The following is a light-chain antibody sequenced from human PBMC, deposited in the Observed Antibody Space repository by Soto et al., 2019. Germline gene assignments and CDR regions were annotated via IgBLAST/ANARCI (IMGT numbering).Light chain of an antibody. Sequence: EIVMTQSPATLSVSPWERATLSFRASQSVRSNLAWYQQKPGQSPRLLIYGASTRATGIPARFSGSGSGTDFTLTISSLQAEDVAVYYCQQYYSTPWTFGQGTKVDIK. J-gene: IGKJ1*01. CDR1: QSVRSN. V-gene: IGKV3-15*01. CDR2: GAS. CDR3: QQYYSTPWT.